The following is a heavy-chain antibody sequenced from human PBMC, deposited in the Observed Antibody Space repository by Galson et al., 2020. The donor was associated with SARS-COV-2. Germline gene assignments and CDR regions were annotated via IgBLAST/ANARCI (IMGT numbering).Heavy chain of an antibody. V-gene: IGHV4-38-2*02. J-gene: IGHJ6*03. D-gene: IGHD2-15*01. Sequence: SETLSLTCTVSGYSISSGYYWGWIRQPPGKGLEWIGSIYHSGSTYYNPSLKSRVTISVDTSKNQFSLKLSSVTAADTAVYYCARGLREAARYYYYYYMDVWGKGTTVTVSS. CDR1: GYSISSGYY. CDR2: IYHSGST. CDR3: ARGLREAARYYYYYYMDV.